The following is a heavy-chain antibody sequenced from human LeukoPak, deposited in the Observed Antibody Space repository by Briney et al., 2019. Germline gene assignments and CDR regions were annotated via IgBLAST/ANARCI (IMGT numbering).Heavy chain of an antibody. D-gene: IGHD3-16*01. CDR2: ISSSSGYI. CDR1: GFTFSTYS. J-gene: IGHJ3*02. Sequence: AGGSLRLSCAASGFTFSTYSMNWVRQAPGKGLEWVSSISSSSGYIFYADSVKGRFTISRDNAKNSLYLQMNSLRAEDTAVYYCARRGNDAFDIWGQGTMVTVSS. CDR3: ARRGNDAFDI. V-gene: IGHV3-21*01.